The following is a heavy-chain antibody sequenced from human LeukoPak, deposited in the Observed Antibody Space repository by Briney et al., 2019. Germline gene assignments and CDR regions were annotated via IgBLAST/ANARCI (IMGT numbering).Heavy chain of an antibody. J-gene: IGHJ4*02. Sequence: PGGSLRLSCAASGFTFSSYAMSWVRQAPGKGLELVSGIYGSDDKTVYGDAVKGRFTISRDNSKNTLYLQMNNLRAEDTAVYYCARGPDYFDCRGQGTLVTVSS. CDR3: ARGPDYFDC. V-gene: IGHV3-23*01. CDR1: GFTFSSYA. CDR2: IYGSDDKT.